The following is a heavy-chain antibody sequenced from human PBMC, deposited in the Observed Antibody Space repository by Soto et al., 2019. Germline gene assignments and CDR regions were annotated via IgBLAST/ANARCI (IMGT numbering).Heavy chain of an antibody. CDR3: ARGRGSGSFYQLDY. J-gene: IGHJ4*02. V-gene: IGHV3-33*01. D-gene: IGHD1-26*01. CDR1: GFTFSNHG. Sequence: QVQLVESGGGVVQPGRSLRLSCAASGFTFSNHGMHWVRQAPGKGLEWVARIYYDGSNEYYADSVKGRFTISRDDSKNTVYLQMSSLRVEDTAVYYCARGRGSGSFYQLDYRGQGTLVTVSS. CDR2: IYYDGSNE.